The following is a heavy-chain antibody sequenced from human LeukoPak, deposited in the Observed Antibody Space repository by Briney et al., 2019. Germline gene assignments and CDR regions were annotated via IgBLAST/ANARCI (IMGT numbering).Heavy chain of an antibody. CDR1: GFTFSSYA. Sequence: GGSLRLSCAASGFTFSSYAMSWVRQAPGKGLEWVSAISGSGGSTYYADSVKGRFTISRDNSKNTLYLQMNSLRAEDTAVYYCAKMSERVTVARWFDYWGQGTLVTVSS. CDR2: ISGSGGST. D-gene: IGHD6-19*01. V-gene: IGHV3-23*01. CDR3: AKMSERVTVARWFDY. J-gene: IGHJ4*02.